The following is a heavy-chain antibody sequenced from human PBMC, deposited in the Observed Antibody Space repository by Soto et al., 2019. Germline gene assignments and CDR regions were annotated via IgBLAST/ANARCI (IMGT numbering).Heavy chain of an antibody. CDR3: ARTYGDCFDY. J-gene: IGHJ4*02. CDR1: GGSNRSYY. D-gene: IGHD4-17*01. Sequence: QMQLQESGTGLVTPSETLSLTCTASGGSNRSYYWSWIRQPPGKGLEWIGNIYYSGSTNYNPSLKSRVTISVATAKTPFSLRLSSVTAADTAVYYCARTYGDCFDYWCPGTRVTVSS. V-gene: IGHV4-59*01. CDR2: IYYSGST.